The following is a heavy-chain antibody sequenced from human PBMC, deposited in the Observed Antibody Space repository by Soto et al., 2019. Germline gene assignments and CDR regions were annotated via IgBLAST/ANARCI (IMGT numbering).Heavy chain of an antibody. CDR1: GGTFSSYT. D-gene: IGHD1-26*01. V-gene: IGHV1-69*08. CDR2: IIPILGIA. J-gene: IGHJ4*02. Sequence: QVQLVQSGAEVKKPGSSVKVSCKASGGTFSSYTISWVRQAPGQGLEWMGRIIPILGIANYAQKFQGRVTITADKSTSTAYMELSSLRSEDTAVYYCAREGVRELLFDYWGQGTLVTVSS. CDR3: AREGVRELLFDY.